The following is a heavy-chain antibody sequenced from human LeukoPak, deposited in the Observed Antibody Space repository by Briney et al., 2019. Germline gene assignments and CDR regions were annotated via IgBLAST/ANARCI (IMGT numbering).Heavy chain of an antibody. CDR3: ARSNPVGATGWFDP. D-gene: IGHD1-26*01. CDR2: IYYSGST. CDR1: GGSISSGDYY. Sequence: SQTLSLTCTVSGGSISSGDYYSSWIRQPPGKGLEWIGYIYYSGSTYYNPSLKSRVTISVDTSKNQFSLKQSSVTAADTAVYYCARSNPVGATGWFDPWDQGTLVTVSS. V-gene: IGHV4-30-4*08. J-gene: IGHJ5*02.